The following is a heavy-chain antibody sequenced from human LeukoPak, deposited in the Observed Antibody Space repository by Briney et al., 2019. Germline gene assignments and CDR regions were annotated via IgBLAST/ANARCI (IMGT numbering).Heavy chain of an antibody. J-gene: IGHJ5*02. CDR1: GFTFSSYW. Sequence: PGGSLRLSCAASGFTFSSYWMHWVRQAPGKGLEWVSSISSTSTSINYADSVRGRFTISRDNAKNSLYLQMSSLRAEDTAVYYCARSLEVDPWGQGTLVTVSS. V-gene: IGHV3-21*01. CDR2: ISSTSTSI. CDR3: ARSLEVDP.